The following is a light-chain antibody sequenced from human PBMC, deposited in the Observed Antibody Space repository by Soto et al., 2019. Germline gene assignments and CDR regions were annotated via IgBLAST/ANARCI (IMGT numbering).Light chain of an antibody. J-gene: IGKJ1*01. CDR3: IQFSHFPRT. CDR2: QVS. CDR1: QSLVYSDGNTY. V-gene: IGKV2-24*01. Sequence: VLNQTPLSSPVTLGQPASISCRSSQSLVYSDGNTYLSWLQQRPGQPPRLLIYQVSNRFSGVPERFSGSGAGTDFTLKISRVEAEDVGVYSCIQFSHFPRTFGQGTKVEIK.